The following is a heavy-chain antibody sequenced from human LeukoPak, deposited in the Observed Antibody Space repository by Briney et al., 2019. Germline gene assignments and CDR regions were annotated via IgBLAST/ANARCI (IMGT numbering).Heavy chain of an antibody. D-gene: IGHD4-17*01. J-gene: IGHJ5*02. CDR1: GFAFSNYW. Sequence: GGSLRLSCAASGFAFSNYWMNWVRQAPGKGLEWIGRIRLRTDGGTTEYAAAVKGRFTISRDDSQNTLYMQMNSLKTEDTALYYCTTGLGEHSDLWGQGTLVTVSS. CDR2: IRLRTDGGTT. CDR3: TTGLGEHSDL. V-gene: IGHV3-15*01.